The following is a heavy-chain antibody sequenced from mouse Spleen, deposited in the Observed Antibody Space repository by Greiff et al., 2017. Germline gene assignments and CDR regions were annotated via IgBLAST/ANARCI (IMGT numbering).Heavy chain of an antibody. D-gene: IGHD3-1*01. CDR3: ARQLGRDAMDY. V-gene: IGHV5-9-3*01. CDR1: GFTFSSYA. CDR2: ISSGGGNT. J-gene: IGHJ4*01. Sequence: EVHLVESGGGLVKLGGFLKLSCAASGFTFSSYAMSWVRQTPEKRLEWVATISSGGGNTYYPDSVKGRFTISRDNAKNTLYLQMSSLKSEDTSMYYCARQLGRDAMDYWGQGTSVTVSS.